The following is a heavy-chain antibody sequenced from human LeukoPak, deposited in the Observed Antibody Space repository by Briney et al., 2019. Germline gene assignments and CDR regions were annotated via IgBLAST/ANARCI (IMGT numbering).Heavy chain of an antibody. D-gene: IGHD6-13*01. CDR1: GGTFSSYA. CDR2: IIPIFGTA. V-gene: IGHV1-69*06. J-gene: IGHJ6*03. Sequence: GASVKVSCKASGGTFSSYAISWVRQAPGQGLEWMGGIIPIFGTANYAQKFQGRVTITADKSTSTAYMELSSLRSEDTAVYYCARVSWEQRAAGLHYMDVWGKGTTVTVSS. CDR3: ARVSWEQRAAGLHYMDV.